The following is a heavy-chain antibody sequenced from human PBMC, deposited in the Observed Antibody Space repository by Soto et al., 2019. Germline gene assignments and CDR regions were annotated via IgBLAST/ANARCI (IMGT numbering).Heavy chain of an antibody. CDR3: ARAISGTFYGMDV. Sequence: VQLVESGGGLVQPGGSLRLSCAASGFTFSSYWMSWVRQAPGKGLEWVALISYDGSNKYYADSVKGRFTISRDNSKNTLYLQVNSLRPDDTAVYYCARAISGTFYGMDVWGRGTTVTVSS. J-gene: IGHJ6*02. D-gene: IGHD1-1*01. CDR2: ISYDGSNK. V-gene: IGHV3-30-3*01. CDR1: GFTFSSYW.